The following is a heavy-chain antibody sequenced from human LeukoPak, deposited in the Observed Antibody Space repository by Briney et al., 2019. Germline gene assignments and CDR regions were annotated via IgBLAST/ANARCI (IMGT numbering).Heavy chain of an antibody. Sequence: GGSLRLSCAASGFTFSNSAMHWVRQAPGKGLEWVAVISHNGGNTYYADSVRGRFTISRDNSKNTLYLQMNSLRAEDTAVYYCAKKGYYDGSGYYMYYFDHWGQGTLVTVSS. D-gene: IGHD3-22*01. J-gene: IGHJ4*02. CDR1: GFTFSNSA. CDR3: AKKGYYDGSGYYMYYFDH. CDR2: ISHNGGNT. V-gene: IGHV3-30-3*02.